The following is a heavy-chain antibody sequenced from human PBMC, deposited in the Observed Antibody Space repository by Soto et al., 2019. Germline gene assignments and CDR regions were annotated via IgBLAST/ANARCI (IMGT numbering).Heavy chain of an antibody. J-gene: IGHJ5*02. CDR1: GGSFSSLV. D-gene: IGHD2-2*01. CDR2: INPMLGVA. CDR3: ARGPAQFDP. V-gene: IGHV1-69*10. Sequence: WASVKVSCKASGGSFSSLVISWLRQAPGQGPEWMGGINPMLGVANFAQKFQDRVTITADESTTTAYMELSSLRSEGTAVYYCARGPAQFDPWGQGTLVTVSS.